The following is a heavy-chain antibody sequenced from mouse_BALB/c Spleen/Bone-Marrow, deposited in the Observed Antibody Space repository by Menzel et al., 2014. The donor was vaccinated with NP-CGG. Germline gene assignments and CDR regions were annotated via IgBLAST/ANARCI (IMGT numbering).Heavy chain of an antibody. CDR1: GFNIKDTY. CDR3: ANYSYGSSYGFAY. Sequence: VQLKESGAELVKPGASVKLSCTASGFNIKDTYMHWVKQRPEQGLEWIGRIDPANGNTKYDPKFQGKATITADTSSNTAYLQLSSLTSEDTAVYYCANYSYGSSYGFAYWGQGTLVTVSA. J-gene: IGHJ3*01. CDR2: IDPANGNT. V-gene: IGHV14-3*02. D-gene: IGHD1-1*01.